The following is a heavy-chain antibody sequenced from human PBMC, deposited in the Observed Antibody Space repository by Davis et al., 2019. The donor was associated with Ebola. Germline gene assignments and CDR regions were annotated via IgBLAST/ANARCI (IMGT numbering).Heavy chain of an antibody. CDR1: GGTFSSYG. CDR2: LSPYNGNT. V-gene: IGHV1-18*01. J-gene: IGHJ3*02. CDR3: AKSLVGRLLVREDALHI. Sequence: ASVQVSCKASGGTFSSYGITWVRQAPGQGLEWMGRLSPYNGNTDYTQKLQGRVTMTTDTSTTTAYMERRSLRSDDTAVYYCAKSLVGRLLVREDALHIWGQGTVVTVSS. D-gene: IGHD2-15*01.